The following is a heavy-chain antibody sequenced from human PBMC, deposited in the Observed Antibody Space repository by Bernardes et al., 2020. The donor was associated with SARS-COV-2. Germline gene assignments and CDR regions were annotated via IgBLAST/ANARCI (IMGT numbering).Heavy chain of an antibody. J-gene: IGHJ6*02. D-gene: IGHD2-2*01. CDR3: AKYGPDIVVVPAAQYGMDV. CDR1: GFTFSSYA. Sequence: GGSLRLSCAASGFTFSSYAMSWVRQAPGKGLEWVSAISGSGGSTYYADSVKGRFTISRDNSKNTLYLQMNSLRAEDTAVYYCAKYGPDIVVVPAAQYGMDVWGQGTTVTVSS. V-gene: IGHV3-23*01. CDR2: ISGSGGST.